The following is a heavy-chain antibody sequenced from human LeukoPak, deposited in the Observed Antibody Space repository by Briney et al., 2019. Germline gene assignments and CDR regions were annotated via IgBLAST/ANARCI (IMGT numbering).Heavy chain of an antibody. V-gene: IGHV3-48*01. Sequence: GGSLRLTCAASGFTFNTYTMNWVRQAPGKGLEWVSYISGSSGIIDYADSVRGRFTISRDNSKNTLYLQMNSLRAEDTAVYYCARAPVSPVLRYFDWSSGSYYFDYWGQGTLVTVSS. J-gene: IGHJ4*02. CDR3: ARAPVSPVLRYFDWSSGSYYFDY. D-gene: IGHD3-9*01. CDR1: GFTFNTYT. CDR2: ISGSSGII.